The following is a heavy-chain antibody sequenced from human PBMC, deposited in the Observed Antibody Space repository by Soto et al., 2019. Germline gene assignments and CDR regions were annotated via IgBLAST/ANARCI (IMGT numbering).Heavy chain of an antibody. CDR1: GYSFTGYY. D-gene: IGHD1-7*01. CDR3: AREAGTIGNYYYGMDV. J-gene: IGHJ6*02. V-gene: IGHV1-2*07. CDR2: INPNSGGT. Sequence: QVQLVQSGAEVKKPGASVRVSCKASGYSFTGYYVHWVRLAPGQGLEWLGWINPNSGGTNHAHKFQGRVTMTRDTSISTAYMELNRLTSNDTAGYYCAREAGTIGNYYYGMDVWGQGTTIAVS.